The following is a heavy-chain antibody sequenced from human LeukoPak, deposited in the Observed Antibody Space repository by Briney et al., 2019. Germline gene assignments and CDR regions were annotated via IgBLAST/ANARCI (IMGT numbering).Heavy chain of an antibody. V-gene: IGHV3-23*01. Sequence: GGSLILSCVASGFTFNDYAMGWVRQAPGKGLEWVSGINGLGNKTYYADSVKGRFTVSRDNLRNTLYLQMDSQRVEDTATFYCVKGVWVIVTGIPMEYFRNWGQGSRVIVSS. CDR3: VKGVWVIVTGIPMEYFRN. CDR2: INGLGNKT. CDR1: GFTFNDYA. J-gene: IGHJ1*01. D-gene: IGHD2-21*02.